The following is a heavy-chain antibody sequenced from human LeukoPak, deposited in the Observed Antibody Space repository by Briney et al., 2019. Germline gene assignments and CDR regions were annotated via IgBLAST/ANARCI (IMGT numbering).Heavy chain of an antibody. D-gene: IGHD6-13*01. J-gene: IGHJ4*02. CDR2: ISRGGDNT. V-gene: IGHV3-23*01. CDR3: ASKAVFSSSWYFDY. CDR1: VFSLLNYG. Sequence: GESLRLSCAASVFSLLNYGMTWVRQPPGKGLEWVSAISRGGDNTFYSDSVKGRCAISRDNSKSTLYLHMNNPTADDTAVYYCASKAVFSSSWYFDYWGQGTLVTVSS.